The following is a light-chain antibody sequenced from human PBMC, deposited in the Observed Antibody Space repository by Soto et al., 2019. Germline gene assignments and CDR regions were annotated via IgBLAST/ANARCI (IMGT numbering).Light chain of an antibody. V-gene: IGLV2-14*01. J-gene: IGLJ1*01. CDR3: SSYSISTAYL. Sequence: ALTQPASVSGSPGQSITISCTGTSSDVGGYDYVSWYQLHPGKAPKLMVFEVSNRPSGVSYRFSGSKSGNTASLTISGLQAEDEADYFCSSYSISTAYLFGTGTRSPS. CDR2: EVS. CDR1: SSDVGGYDY.